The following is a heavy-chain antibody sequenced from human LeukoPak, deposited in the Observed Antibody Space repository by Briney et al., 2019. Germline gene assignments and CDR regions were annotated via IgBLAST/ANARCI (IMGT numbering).Heavy chain of an antibody. D-gene: IGHD2-15*01. CDR3: AREDCSAGTCYVFDY. J-gene: IGHJ4*02. Sequence: PSETLSLTCAVYGGSLSGYYWSWIRQPPGKGLEWIGEINHGGSTNYNPSLKSRVTISVDTSKNQFSLKLNSVTAADTAQYYCAREDCSAGTCYVFDYWGQGTLVTVSS. CDR1: GGSLSGYY. CDR2: INHGGST. V-gene: IGHV4-34*01.